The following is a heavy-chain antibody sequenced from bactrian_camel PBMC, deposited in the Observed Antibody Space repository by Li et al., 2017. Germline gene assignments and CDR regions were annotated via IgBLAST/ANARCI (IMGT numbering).Heavy chain of an antibody. CDR3: AARKVARGSHFSLGRAPALRRDEYNF. J-gene: IGHJ4*01. CDR2: ISSLGALT. V-gene: IGHV3S25*01. CDR1: GYTYSSYW. D-gene: IGHD2*01. Sequence: QLVESGGGSVQAGGSLRLSCAASGYTYSSYWMYWVRQAPGKGLEWVSSISSLGALTYYADSVKGQFTISRDNAKNTVYLQMNSLKPEDTAMYYCAARKVARGSHFSLGRAPALRRDEYNFWGQGTQVTVS.